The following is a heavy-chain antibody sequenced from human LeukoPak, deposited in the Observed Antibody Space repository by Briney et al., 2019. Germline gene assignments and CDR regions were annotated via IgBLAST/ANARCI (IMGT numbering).Heavy chain of an antibody. CDR2: IRGGDSI. CDR1: GFIFSDYS. V-gene: IGHV3-48*01. Sequence: PGGSLRLSCAASGFIFSDYSFNWVRQAPGKGLEWVSYIRGGDSISYAESVKGRFTISRDNAKNSRSLQMNSLRAEDTAIYYCARDKDGSFDYWGQGTLVTVSS. CDR3: ARDKDGSFDY. J-gene: IGHJ4*02.